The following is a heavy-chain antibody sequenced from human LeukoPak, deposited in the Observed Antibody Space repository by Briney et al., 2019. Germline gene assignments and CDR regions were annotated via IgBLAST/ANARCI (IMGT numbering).Heavy chain of an antibody. D-gene: IGHD3/OR15-3a*01. CDR1: GYTFTSYD. J-gene: IGHJ6*03. Sequence: ASVKVSCTASGYTFTSYDINWVRQATGQGLEWMGWVNPNSGNTGYAQKFQGRVTMTKNTSITTAYMELSRLRSEDTAVYYCARALSWTTNAYYYMDVWGKGTTVTVSS. CDR3: ARALSWTTNAYYYMDV. CDR2: VNPNSGNT. V-gene: IGHV1-8*01.